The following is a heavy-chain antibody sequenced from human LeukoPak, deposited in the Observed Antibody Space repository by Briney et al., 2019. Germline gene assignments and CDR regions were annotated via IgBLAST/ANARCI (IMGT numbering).Heavy chain of an antibody. Sequence: SETLSLTCAVSGASIASHSWWSWVRQPPGKGLEWIGEVYHSGGANYKPSLKSRVTISVDTSRNHFSLKLTSVTAADTAVYFCAYNRNFALDNWGQGTLVTVSS. V-gene: IGHV4/OR15-8*01. D-gene: IGHD1-14*01. CDR2: VYHSGGA. J-gene: IGHJ4*01. CDR1: GASIASHSW. CDR3: AYNRNFALDN.